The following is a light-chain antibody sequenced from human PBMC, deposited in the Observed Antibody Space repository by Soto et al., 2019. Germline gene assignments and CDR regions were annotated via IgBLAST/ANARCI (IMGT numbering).Light chain of an antibody. CDR1: SSNIGSNY. J-gene: IGLJ2*01. V-gene: IGLV1-47*01. CDR2: RNN. Sequence: QSVLTQPPSASGTPGQRVTISCSGSSSNIGSNYVYWYQQLPGTAPKLLIYRNNQQPSGVPDRFSGSKSGTSAALAISGVLYAEEDDYYCAGWDDSLSGGVFGGGTKLTVL. CDR3: AGWDDSLSGGV.